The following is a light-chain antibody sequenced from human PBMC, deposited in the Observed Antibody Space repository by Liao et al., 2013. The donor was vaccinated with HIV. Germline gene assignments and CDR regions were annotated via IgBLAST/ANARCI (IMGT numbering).Light chain of an antibody. Sequence: SYELTQPPSVSVSPGQTTSITCSGDKLGDKYACWYQVKPGQSPVLVISQDTKRPSGIPERFSGSNSGNTATLTISGTQATDEADYYCQAWGSSTHVVFGGGTKLTVL. V-gene: IGLV3-1*01. J-gene: IGLJ2*01. CDR3: QAWGSSTHVV. CDR2: QDT. CDR1: KLGDKY.